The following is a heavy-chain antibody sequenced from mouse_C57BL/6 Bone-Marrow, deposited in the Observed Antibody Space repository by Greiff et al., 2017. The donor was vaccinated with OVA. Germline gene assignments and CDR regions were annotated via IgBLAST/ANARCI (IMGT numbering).Heavy chain of an antibody. CDR3: ARASYPYYFDY. CDR2: ISYDGSN. D-gene: IGHD6-5*01. Sequence: DVQLQESGPGLVKPSQSLSLTCSVTGYSITSGYYWNWIRQFPGNKLEWMGYISYDGSNNYNPSLKNRISITRDTSKNQFFLKLNSVTTEDTATYYCARASYPYYFDYWGQGTTLTVSS. CDR1: GYSITSGYY. J-gene: IGHJ2*01. V-gene: IGHV3-6*01.